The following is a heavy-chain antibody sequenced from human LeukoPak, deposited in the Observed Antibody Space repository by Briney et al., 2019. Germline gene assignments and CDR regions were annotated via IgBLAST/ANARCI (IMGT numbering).Heavy chain of an antibody. Sequence: GGSLRLSCAASGFTFSSYSMNWVRQAPGKGLEWVSGITGGGGSTYYADSVKGRFTISRDNSKNTLDLQMNSLRAEDTALYYCAKGHLPTTVSSFDYWGQGTLVTDSS. J-gene: IGHJ4*02. D-gene: IGHD4-17*01. CDR3: AKGHLPTTVSSFDY. V-gene: IGHV3-23*01. CDR1: GFTFSSYS. CDR2: ITGGGGST.